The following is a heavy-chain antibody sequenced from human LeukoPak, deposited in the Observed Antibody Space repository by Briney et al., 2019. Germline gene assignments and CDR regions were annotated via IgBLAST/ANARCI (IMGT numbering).Heavy chain of an antibody. Sequence: PGGSLRLSCAASGFTFSSYSMNWVRQAPGKGLEWVAVISYDGSNKYYADSVKGRFTISRDNSKNTLYLQMNSLRAEDTAVYYCAKGELGMREDWGQGTLVTVSS. CDR1: GFTFSSYS. D-gene: IGHD7-27*01. J-gene: IGHJ4*02. V-gene: IGHV3-30*18. CDR2: ISYDGSNK. CDR3: AKGELGMRED.